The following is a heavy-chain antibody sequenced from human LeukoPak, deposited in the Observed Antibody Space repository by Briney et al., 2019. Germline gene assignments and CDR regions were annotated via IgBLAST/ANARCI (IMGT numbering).Heavy chain of an antibody. V-gene: IGHV3-7*03. J-gene: IGHJ4*02. CDR1: GFTFGSW. CDR3: AKSQSYYYDSSGSLDFDY. CDR2: IKQDGSEK. D-gene: IGHD3-22*01. Sequence: GGSLRLSCTASGFTFGSWIIWVRQAPRKGLEWVASIKQDGSEKYYLDSVKGRFTMSRDNAKNSLYLQMNSLRAEDTALYYCAKSQSYYYDSSGSLDFDYWGQGTLVTVSS.